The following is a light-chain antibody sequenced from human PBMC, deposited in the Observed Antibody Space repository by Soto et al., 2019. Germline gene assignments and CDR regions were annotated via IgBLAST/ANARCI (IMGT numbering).Light chain of an antibody. CDR1: KSDIGVYDF. CDR3: KSYAGSNTYG. V-gene: IGLV2-8*01. CDR2: EVV. J-gene: IGLJ1*01. Sequence: QSALTQPPSASGSPGQSVTISCTGTKSDIGVYDFVSWYQHHPGKAPRLIIYEVVQRPSGVPDRFSGSKSGNTASLTVSGLQAADEADYFCKSYAGSNTYGFGRGTKV.